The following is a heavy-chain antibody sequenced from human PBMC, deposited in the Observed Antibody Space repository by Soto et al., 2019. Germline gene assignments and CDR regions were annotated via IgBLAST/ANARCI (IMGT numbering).Heavy chain of an antibody. CDR2: IDTYNGKT. Sequence: QVQLVQSGVEVKKPGASVKVSCKASGYTFTSYGITWVRQAPGQGLEWMGWIDTYNGKTYYAQNLQGRVTMTTDTSTSTAYMALRSLRSDDTAVYYCARGITFGGVLNGMDVWGQGTTVTVSS. CDR1: GYTFTSYG. CDR3: ARGITFGGVLNGMDV. D-gene: IGHD3-16*01. J-gene: IGHJ6*02. V-gene: IGHV1-18*01.